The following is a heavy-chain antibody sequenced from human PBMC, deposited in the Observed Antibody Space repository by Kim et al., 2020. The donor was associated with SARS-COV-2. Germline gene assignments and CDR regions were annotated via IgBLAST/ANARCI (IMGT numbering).Heavy chain of an antibody. V-gene: IGHV1-8*01. CDR2: MNPNSGNT. CDR1: GYTFTSYD. Sequence: ASVKVSCKASGYTFTSYDINWVRQATGQGLEWMGWMNPNSGNTGYAQKFQGRVTMTRNTSISTAYMELSSLRSEDTAVYYCALYSSSSNYYYMDVWGKGTTVTVSS. J-gene: IGHJ6*03. CDR3: ALYSSSSNYYYMDV. D-gene: IGHD6-6*01.